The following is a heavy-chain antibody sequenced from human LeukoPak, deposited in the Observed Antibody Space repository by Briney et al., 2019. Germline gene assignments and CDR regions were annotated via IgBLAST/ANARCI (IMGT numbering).Heavy chain of an antibody. Sequence: AETLSLTCAVYGGSFIGYYWTWSRHPPGKGREWIGEINHSGSTNYNPSPKSRVTISVDTSKNQFSLKLSSVTAADTAVYYCASFAMVGYRATDYWGQGTLVTVSS. CDR3: ASFAMVGYRATDY. D-gene: IGHD5-18*01. CDR1: GGSFIGYY. J-gene: IGHJ4*02. CDR2: INHSGST. V-gene: IGHV4-34*01.